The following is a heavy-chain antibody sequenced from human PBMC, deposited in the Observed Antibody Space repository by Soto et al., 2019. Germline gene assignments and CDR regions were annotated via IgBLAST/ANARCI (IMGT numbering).Heavy chain of an antibody. CDR2: MQHSSGRT. CDR1: GYSFTSLD. D-gene: IGHD1-26*01. V-gene: IGHV1-8*01. Sequence: QVQLVQSGAEVREPGASVKVSCKASGYSFTSLDINWVRQTTGQGLEWMGWMQHSSGRTGYAQKFQGRVTMTRDTSINTAYMELSSLTSADTAVYYCARGVTAGVDYWGQGTPVTVSS. CDR3: ARGVTAGVDY. J-gene: IGHJ4*02.